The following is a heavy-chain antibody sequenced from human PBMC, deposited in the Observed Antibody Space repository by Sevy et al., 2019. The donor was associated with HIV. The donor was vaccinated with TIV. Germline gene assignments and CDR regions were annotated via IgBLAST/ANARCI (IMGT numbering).Heavy chain of an antibody. CDR3: ATGGYDSFWGTYGAFDY. Sequence: GGSLRLSCAASGFNFSSYGMHWVRQAPGKGLEWVTVIWYNGSNEYYGDSVKGRFTVARDNSKNTLYLQMNSLRVEDTAGYYCATGGYDSFWGTYGAFDYWGQGPLVTVSS. D-gene: IGHD3-16*01. CDR1: GFNFSSYG. CDR2: IWYNGSNE. V-gene: IGHV3-33*01. J-gene: IGHJ4*02.